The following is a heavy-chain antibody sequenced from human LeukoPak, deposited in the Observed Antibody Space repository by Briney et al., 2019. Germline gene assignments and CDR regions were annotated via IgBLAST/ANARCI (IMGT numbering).Heavy chain of an antibody. D-gene: IGHD1-1*01. CDR2: IYSSGST. CDR3: ARDPGGYHFDY. Sequence: SETLSLTCTASRGSMSSSYWTWFRQPPGKGLEWIGYIYSSGSTNYNPSLKSRVTISVDTSKNQFSLKLRSVTAADTAVYYCARDPGGYHFDYWGQGTLVTVSS. V-gene: IGHV4-59*01. J-gene: IGHJ4*02. CDR1: RGSMSSSY.